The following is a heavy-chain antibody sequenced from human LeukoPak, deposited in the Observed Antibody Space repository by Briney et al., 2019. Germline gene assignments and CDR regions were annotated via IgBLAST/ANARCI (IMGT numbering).Heavy chain of an antibody. V-gene: IGHV4-61*02. Sequence: SQTLSLTCTVSGGSISSGSYYWSWIRQPAGKGLEWIERIYTSGSTNYNPSLKSRVTISVDTSKNQFPLKLSSVTAADTAVYYCARIVVVPAGAFDIWGQGTMVTVSS. CDR1: GGSISSGSYY. J-gene: IGHJ3*02. CDR3: ARIVVVPAGAFDI. CDR2: IYTSGST. D-gene: IGHD2-2*01.